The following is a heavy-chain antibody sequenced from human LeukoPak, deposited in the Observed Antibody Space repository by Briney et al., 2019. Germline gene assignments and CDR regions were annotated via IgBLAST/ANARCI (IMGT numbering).Heavy chain of an antibody. V-gene: IGHV1-2*02. CDR3: AGGKGYTYGPTVF. D-gene: IGHD5-18*01. J-gene: IGHJ3*01. CDR1: GYTFTGYY. Sequence: ASVKVSCKASGYTFTGYYMHWMRQAPGQGLEWMGWINPNSGGTNYAQKFQGRVTMTRDTSISTGYMELSRLTSDDTAVYYCAGGKGYTYGPTVFWGQGTMVTVSS. CDR2: INPNSGGT.